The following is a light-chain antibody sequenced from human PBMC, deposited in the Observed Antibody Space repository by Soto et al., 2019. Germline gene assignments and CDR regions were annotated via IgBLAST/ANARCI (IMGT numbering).Light chain of an antibody. J-gene: IGKJ5*01. V-gene: IGKV4-1*01. CDR1: QSVLYSSNNKNY. CDR3: QQYYSTPIT. CDR2: WAS. Sequence: DIVMTQSPDSLAVSLGERATINCKSCQSVLYSSNNKNYLAWYQQKPGQPPKLLIYWASTRESGVPDRFSGSGSGTDFTLTISSLQAEDVAVYYCQQYYSTPITFGQGTRLEIK.